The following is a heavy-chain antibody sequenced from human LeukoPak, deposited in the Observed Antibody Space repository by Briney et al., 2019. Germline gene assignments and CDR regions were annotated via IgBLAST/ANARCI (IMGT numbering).Heavy chain of an antibody. CDR2: IIPIFGTA. Sequence: GASVKVSCKASGGTFSSYAISWVRQAPGQGLKWMGGIIPIFGTANYAQKFQGRVTITADGSTSTAYMELSSLRSEDTAVYYCARGGLSYCGGDCYSDYYFDYWGQGTLVTVSS. V-gene: IGHV1-69*13. CDR3: ARGGLSYCGGDCYSDYYFDY. CDR1: GGTFSSYA. J-gene: IGHJ4*02. D-gene: IGHD2-21*02.